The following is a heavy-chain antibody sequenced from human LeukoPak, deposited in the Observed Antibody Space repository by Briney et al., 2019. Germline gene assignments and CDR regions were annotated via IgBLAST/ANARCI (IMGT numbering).Heavy chain of an antibody. CDR2: IIPIFGTA. Sequence: SVKVSCKASGRTFSRYAISWVRQAPGQGLECLGGIIPIFGTANYAQKFQGRVTITADESTSTAYMELSSLRSEDTAVYYCARYVVVGGPYYYYGMDVWGKGPTVTVSS. CDR3: ARYVVVGGPYYYYGMDV. D-gene: IGHD2-2*01. J-gene: IGHJ6*04. V-gene: IGHV1-69*01. CDR1: GRTFSRYA.